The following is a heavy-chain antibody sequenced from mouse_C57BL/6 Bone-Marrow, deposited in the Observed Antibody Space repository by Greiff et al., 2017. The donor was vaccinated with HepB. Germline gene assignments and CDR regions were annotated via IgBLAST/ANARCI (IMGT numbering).Heavy chain of an antibody. D-gene: IGHD1-1*01. Sequence: VQLVESGAELVRPGTSVKVSCKASGYAFTNYLIEWVKQRPGQGLEWIGVINPGSGGTNYNEKFKGKATLTADKSSSTAYMQLSSLTSEDSAVYFCARLGIYYYGSRHWYFDVWGTGTTVTVSS. CDR3: ARLGIYYYGSRHWYFDV. V-gene: IGHV1-54*01. J-gene: IGHJ1*03. CDR2: INPGSGGT. CDR1: GYAFTNYL.